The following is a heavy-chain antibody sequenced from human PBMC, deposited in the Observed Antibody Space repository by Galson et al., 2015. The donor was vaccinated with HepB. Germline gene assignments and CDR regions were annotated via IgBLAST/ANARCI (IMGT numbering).Heavy chain of an antibody. Sequence: SLRLSCAASGFTFSNAWMSWVRQAPGKGLEWVGRIKSKTDGGTTDYAAPVKGRFTISRDDSKNTLFLQMNSLKTEDTAVYYCTTNVETAMYWYFDLWGRGTLVNVAS. CDR2: IKSKTDGGTT. J-gene: IGHJ2*01. V-gene: IGHV3-15*01. CDR3: TTNVETAMYWYFDL. D-gene: IGHD5-18*01. CDR1: GFTFSNAW.